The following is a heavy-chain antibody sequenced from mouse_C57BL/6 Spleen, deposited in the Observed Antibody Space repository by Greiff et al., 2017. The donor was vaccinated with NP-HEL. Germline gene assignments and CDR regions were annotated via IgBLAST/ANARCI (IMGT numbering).Heavy chain of an antibody. CDR3: ARQEGFYGNYWYFDV. CDR1: GYTFTDYN. CDR2: INPNNGGT. D-gene: IGHD2-1*01. V-gene: IGHV1-18*01. J-gene: IGHJ1*03. Sequence: EVQLQQSGPELVKPGASVKIPCKASGYTFTDYNMDWVKQSHGKSLEWIGDINPNNGGTIYNQKFKGKATLTVDKSSSTAYMELRSLTSEDTAVYYCARQEGFYGNYWYFDVWGTGTTVTVSS.